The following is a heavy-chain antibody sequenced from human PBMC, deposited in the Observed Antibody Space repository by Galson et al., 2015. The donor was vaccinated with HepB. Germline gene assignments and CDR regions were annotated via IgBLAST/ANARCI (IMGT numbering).Heavy chain of an antibody. J-gene: IGHJ3*02. CDR2: ISWNSGSI. CDR3: AKDQWYYYGSGSYSGAFDI. D-gene: IGHD3-10*01. CDR1: GFTFDDYA. V-gene: IGHV3-9*01. Sequence: SLRLSCAASGFTFDDYAMHWVRQAPGKGLEWVSGISWNSGSIGHADSVKGRFTISRDNAKNSLYLQMNSLRAEDTALYYCAKDQWYYYGSGSYSGAFDIWGQGTMVTVSS.